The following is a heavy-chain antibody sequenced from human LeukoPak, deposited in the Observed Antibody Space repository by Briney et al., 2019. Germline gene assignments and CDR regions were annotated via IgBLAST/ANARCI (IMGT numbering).Heavy chain of an antibody. CDR2: ISWNSGSI. J-gene: IGHJ4*02. CDR3: AKDFGRGYSYGPYRTIDY. D-gene: IGHD5-18*01. CDR1: GFTFSSYA. Sequence: PGGSLRLSCAASGFTFSSYAMSWVRQAPGKGLEWVSGISWNSGSIGYADSVKGRFTISRDNAKNSLYLQMNSLRAEDTALYYCAKDFGRGYSYGPYRTIDYWGQGTLVTVSS. V-gene: IGHV3-9*01.